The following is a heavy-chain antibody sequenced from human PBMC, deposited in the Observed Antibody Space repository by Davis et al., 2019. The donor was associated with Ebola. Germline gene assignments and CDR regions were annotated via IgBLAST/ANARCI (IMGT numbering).Heavy chain of an antibody. J-gene: IGHJ4*02. Sequence: GESLKISCAASGFTFSSFALTWVRQAPGKGLEWVSTISGSGGSTYYADSAKGRFTMSRDNSKNTLYLQMNSLRAEDTAVYYCAKGSGLYYYDSSGYSYYFDYWGQGTLVTVSS. D-gene: IGHD3-22*01. CDR2: ISGSGGST. CDR3: AKGSGLYYYDSSGYSYYFDY. CDR1: GFTFSSFA. V-gene: IGHV3-23*01.